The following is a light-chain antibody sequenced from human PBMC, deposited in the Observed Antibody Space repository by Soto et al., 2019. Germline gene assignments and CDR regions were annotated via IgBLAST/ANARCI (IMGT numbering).Light chain of an antibody. CDR3: SSNAGSNKRV. CDR2: EVT. V-gene: IGLV2-8*01. CDR1: SSDVGGYNY. Sequence: QSALTQPPSASGSPGQSVAISCTGTSSDVGGYNYVSWYQQHPGKAPKLMIYEVTKRPSGVPDRFSGSKSGNTASLTVSGLQAEDEADYYCSSNAGSNKRVFGGGTQLTVL. J-gene: IGLJ3*02.